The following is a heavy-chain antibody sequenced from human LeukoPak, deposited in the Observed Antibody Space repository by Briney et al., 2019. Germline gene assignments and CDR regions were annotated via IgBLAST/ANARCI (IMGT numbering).Heavy chain of an antibody. CDR1: GFTFSTFS. V-gene: IGHV3-21*01. D-gene: IGHD3-22*01. Sequence: PGGSLRLSCAVSGFTFSTFSMNWVRQVPGKGLEWVSSISSGSSYTYYADSVKGRFTISRDNAKNSLYLQMNSLRAEDTAVYYCARDHYYDSSGYTPAGDAFDIWGQGTMVTVSS. CDR3: ARDHYYDSSGYTPAGDAFDI. CDR2: ISSGSSYT. J-gene: IGHJ3*02.